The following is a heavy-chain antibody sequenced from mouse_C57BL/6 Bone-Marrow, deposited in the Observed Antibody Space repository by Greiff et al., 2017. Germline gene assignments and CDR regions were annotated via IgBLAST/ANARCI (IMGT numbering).Heavy chain of an antibody. V-gene: IGHV5-6*01. J-gene: IGHJ4*01. CDR3: ARRGPVYAMDY. CDR1: GFTFSSYG. Sequence: EVQLVESGGDLVKPGGSLKLSCAASGFTFSSYGMSWVRQTPDKRLEWVATISSGGSYTYYPDSVKGRVTISRDNAKNTLYLQMSSLKSEDTAMYYCARRGPVYAMDYWCQGTSVTVSS. CDR2: ISSGGSYT.